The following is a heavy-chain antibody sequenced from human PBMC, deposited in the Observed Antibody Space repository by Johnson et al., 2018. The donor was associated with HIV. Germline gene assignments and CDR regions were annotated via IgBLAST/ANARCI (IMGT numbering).Heavy chain of an antibody. CDR2: ISGSGGST. CDR3: AREFVGYNGFDI. J-gene: IGHJ3*02. V-gene: IGHV3-23*04. Sequence: VQLVESGGGVVQPGRSLRLSCAASGFTFSSYAMSWVRQAPGKGLEWVSAISGSGGSTYYADSVKGRFTISRDNSKNTLFLQMKSLRAEDTAVYYCAREFVGYNGFDIWGQGTMVTVSS. D-gene: IGHD5-24*01. CDR1: GFTFSSYA.